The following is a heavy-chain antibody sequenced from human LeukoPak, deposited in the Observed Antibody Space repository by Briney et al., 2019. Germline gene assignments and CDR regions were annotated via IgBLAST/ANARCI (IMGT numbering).Heavy chain of an antibody. Sequence: GASVKVSCKASGYTFTSYDINWVRQATGQGLEWMGWMNPNSGNTGYAQKFQGRVTMTRNTSISTAYMELSSLRSEDTAVYYCARGGGAPFGEFPPYYYYYYMDVWGKGTTVTISS. V-gene: IGHV1-8*01. CDR3: ARGGGAPFGEFPPYYYYYYMDV. CDR2: MNPNSGNT. D-gene: IGHD3-10*01. J-gene: IGHJ6*03. CDR1: GYTFTSYD.